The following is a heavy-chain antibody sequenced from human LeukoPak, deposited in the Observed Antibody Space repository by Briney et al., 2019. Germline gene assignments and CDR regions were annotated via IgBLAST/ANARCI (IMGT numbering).Heavy chain of an antibody. J-gene: IGHJ4*02. CDR1: GGSISSNNW. V-gene: IGHV4-4*02. Sequence: PSETLSLTCAVSGGSISSNNWWSWVRQPPGKGLEWIGYIFYNDSPTYNPSLKSRLTISIDTSNNQFSLKLSSVTAADTAFYYCASGYGFLDPFEHWGQGILVTISS. CDR2: IFYNDSP. CDR3: ASGYGFLDPFEH. D-gene: IGHD3/OR15-3a*01.